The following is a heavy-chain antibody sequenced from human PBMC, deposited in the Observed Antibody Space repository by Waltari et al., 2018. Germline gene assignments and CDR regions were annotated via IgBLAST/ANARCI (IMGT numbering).Heavy chain of an antibody. CDR1: GGPITSSSSY. V-gene: IGHV4-39*01. Sequence: QLQLQESGPGLVKASETLSLTCIVSGGPITSSSSYWGWIRQPPGKGLEWLGSTGSTSHNPALERRVTISVDTSKSQFSLKLRSVTAADTAVYYCVRQGSGGRAFDIWGLGTMVTVSS. J-gene: IGHJ3*02. CDR2: TGST. CDR3: VRQGSGGRAFDI. D-gene: IGHD3-10*01.